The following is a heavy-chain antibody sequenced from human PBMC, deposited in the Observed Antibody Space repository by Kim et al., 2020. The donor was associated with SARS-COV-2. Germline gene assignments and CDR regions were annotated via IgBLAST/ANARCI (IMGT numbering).Heavy chain of an antibody. D-gene: IGHD4-4*01. J-gene: IGHJ5*02. Sequence: YYNPSLKSRVTISVDTSKNQFSLKLSSVSAADTAVYYCARVVGNYGWFDPWGQGTLVTVSS. CDR3: ARVVGNYGWFDP. V-gene: IGHV4-31*02.